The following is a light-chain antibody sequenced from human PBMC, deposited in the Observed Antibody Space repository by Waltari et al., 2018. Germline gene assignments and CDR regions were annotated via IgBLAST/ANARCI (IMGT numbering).Light chain of an antibody. CDR3: QQYDKPPIA. V-gene: IGKV1-33*01. CDR1: QDITNY. Sequence: DVQMTQSPSSLSVSVGDRVTITCQAGQDITNYLNWYQQKPGKAPKLLIYDASNLETGVPSRFSGTGSGTHFTFIISGLQSEDVATYYCQQYDKPPIAFGQGTRLDIK. J-gene: IGKJ5*01. CDR2: DAS.